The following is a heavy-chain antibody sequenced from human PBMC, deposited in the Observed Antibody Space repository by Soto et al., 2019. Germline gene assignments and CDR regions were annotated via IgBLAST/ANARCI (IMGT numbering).Heavy chain of an antibody. Sequence: QVQLQESGPGLVKPSGTLSLTCTVSGGSMTSSNWWNWVRQSPGKGLEWIGEAHHSGRTNYNPSLXSXVXIXFDKSKNHFSLKLSSVTAADTAVYYCARSEATGLDYWGQGTLVTVSS. V-gene: IGHV4-4*02. J-gene: IGHJ4*02. D-gene: IGHD1-26*01. CDR2: AHHSGRT. CDR3: ARSEATGLDY. CDR1: GGSMTSSNW.